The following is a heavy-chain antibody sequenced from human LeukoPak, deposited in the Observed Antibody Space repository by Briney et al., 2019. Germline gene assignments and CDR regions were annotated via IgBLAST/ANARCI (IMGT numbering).Heavy chain of an antibody. D-gene: IGHD3-3*01. Sequence: SETLSLTCAVYGGSFSGYYWSWIRQPPGKGLEWIGEINHSGSTNYNPSLKSRVTISVDTSKNQFSLKLSSVTAADTAVYYCARVTITIFGVIYDYWGQGTLVTVSS. J-gene: IGHJ4*02. CDR3: ARVTITIFGVIYDY. CDR1: GGSFSGYY. CDR2: INHSGST. V-gene: IGHV4-34*01.